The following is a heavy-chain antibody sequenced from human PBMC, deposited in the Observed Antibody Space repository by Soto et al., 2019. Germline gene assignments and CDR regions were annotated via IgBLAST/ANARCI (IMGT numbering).Heavy chain of an antibody. J-gene: IGHJ4*02. D-gene: IGHD2-15*01. CDR3: ARRTVVSLFDY. CDR1: GLTFSSYA. V-gene: IGHV3-30-3*01. CDR2: ISYDGRNK. Sequence: QAQLVESGGGVVQPGRSLRLSCAASGLTFSSYAMQWVRQSPGTGLEWVASISYDGRNKYYADSVKGRFTISRDTSKNTRCLQMNSMIAEDTAVYYCARRTVVSLFDYWGQGTLVTVS.